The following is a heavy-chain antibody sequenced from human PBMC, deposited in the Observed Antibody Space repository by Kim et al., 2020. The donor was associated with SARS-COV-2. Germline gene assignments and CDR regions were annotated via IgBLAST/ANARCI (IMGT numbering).Heavy chain of an antibody. Sequence: AYSVKGRFTISRDNAKNSLYLQMTSLRAEDTAVYYCAGVSIAAALHAFDIWGQGTMVTVSS. J-gene: IGHJ3*02. D-gene: IGHD6-13*01. CDR3: AGVSIAAALHAFDI. V-gene: IGHV3-11*05.